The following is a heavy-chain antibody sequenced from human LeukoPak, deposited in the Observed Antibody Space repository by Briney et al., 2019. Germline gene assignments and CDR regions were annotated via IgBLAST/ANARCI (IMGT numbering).Heavy chain of an antibody. J-gene: IGHJ3*02. Sequence: SETLSLTCTVSGGSISSGGYYWSWIRQHPGKGLEWIGYIYYSGSTYYNPSLKSRVTISVDTSKNQFSLKLSSVTAADTAVYYCARAGVDTAMAETDDAFDIWGQGTMVTVSS. D-gene: IGHD5-18*01. CDR1: GGSISSGGYY. CDR3: ARAGVDTAMAETDDAFDI. V-gene: IGHV4-31*03. CDR2: IYYSGST.